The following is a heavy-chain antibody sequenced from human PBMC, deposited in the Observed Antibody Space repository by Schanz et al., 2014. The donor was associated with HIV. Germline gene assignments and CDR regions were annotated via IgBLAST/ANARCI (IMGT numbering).Heavy chain of an antibody. J-gene: IGHJ4*02. CDR3: AKSTWVDN. CDR1: GFTFSSLG. CDR2: ISEFGGSA. D-gene: IGHD2-2*01. Sequence: EVQLLESGGGLVQPGGSLRLSCAASGFTFSSLGMSWVRQAPGEGLEWVSGISEFGGSAWYADSVKGRFTISRDNSKNMMYLQMDSLSAYYSALYYCAKSTWVDNCGQGTLVTVSS. V-gene: IGHV3-23*01.